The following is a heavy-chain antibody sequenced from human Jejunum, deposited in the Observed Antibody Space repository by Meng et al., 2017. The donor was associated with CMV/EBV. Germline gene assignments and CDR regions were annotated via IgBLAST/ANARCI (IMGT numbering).Heavy chain of an antibody. CDR1: GFTFTTYF. D-gene: IGHD3-22*01. J-gene: IGHJ4*03. CDR3: AREMPMTCYFDQ. CDR2: FNPNGDVT. V-gene: IGHV1-46*01. Sequence: QLVQSGAEVKKPGVSLKLSCETSGFTFTTYFMHWLRQAPGQGLQWMGLFNPNGDVTTYSPRFQGRITLTGDTSTSTLYMELSSLTSDDTAVYYCAREMPMTCYFDQWGQGTLVTVSS.